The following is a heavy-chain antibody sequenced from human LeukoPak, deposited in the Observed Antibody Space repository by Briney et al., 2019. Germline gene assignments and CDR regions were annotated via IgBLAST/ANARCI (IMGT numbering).Heavy chain of an antibody. Sequence: SVKVPCKASGGTFSSYAISWVRQAPGQGLEWMGGIIPIFGTANYAQKFQGRVTITADESTSTAYMELSSLRSEDTAVYYCARSPGGYSGSYFTGMDVWGQGTTVTVSS. CDR2: IIPIFGTA. CDR1: GGTFSSYA. V-gene: IGHV1-69*13. CDR3: ARSPGGYSGSYFTGMDV. D-gene: IGHD1-26*01. J-gene: IGHJ6*02.